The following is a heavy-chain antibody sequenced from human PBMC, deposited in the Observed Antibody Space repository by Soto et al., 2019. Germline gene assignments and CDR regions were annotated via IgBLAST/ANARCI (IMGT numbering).Heavy chain of an antibody. CDR3: ARDRSYYYDSSGYYEAPWFDP. CDR2: INAGNGNT. V-gene: IGHV1-3*01. J-gene: IGHJ5*02. CDR1: GYTFTSYA. D-gene: IGHD3-22*01. Sequence: ASVKVSCKAAGYTFTSYAMHWVRQAPGQRLEWMGWINAGNGNTKYSQKFQGRVTITRDTSASTAYMELSSLRSEDTAVYYCARDRSYYYDSSGYYEAPWFDPWGQGTLVTVSS.